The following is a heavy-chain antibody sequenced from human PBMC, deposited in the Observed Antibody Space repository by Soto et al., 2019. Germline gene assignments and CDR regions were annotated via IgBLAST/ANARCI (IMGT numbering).Heavy chain of an antibody. Sequence: SVKVSCKASGYTFTSYGISWVRQAPGQGLEWIGWIVVGSGNTNYAQKFQERVTITRDMSTSTAYMELSSLRSEDTAVYYCAADYGGATVPPHYYYYMDVWGKGTTVTV. CDR2: IVVGSGNT. CDR1: GYTFTSYG. J-gene: IGHJ6*03. CDR3: AADYGGATVPPHYYYYMDV. V-gene: IGHV1-58*02. D-gene: IGHD4-17*01.